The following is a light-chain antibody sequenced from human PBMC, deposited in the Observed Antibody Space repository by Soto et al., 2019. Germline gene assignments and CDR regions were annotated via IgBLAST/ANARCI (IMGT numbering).Light chain of an antibody. CDR1: SSDFGGYNF. CDR3: CSYAGSDTYV. CDR2: DVT. Sequence: QSALTQPRSVSGSPGQSVTISCTGTSSDFGGYNFVSWYQHPPGKAPKLMLYDVTNRPSGVPARFSGSKSDNTASLTISGLQAEDEADYYCCSYAGSDTYVFGTGTKVTVL. V-gene: IGLV2-11*01. J-gene: IGLJ1*01.